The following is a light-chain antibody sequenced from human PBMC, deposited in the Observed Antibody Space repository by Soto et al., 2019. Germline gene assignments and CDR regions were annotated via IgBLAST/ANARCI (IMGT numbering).Light chain of an antibody. V-gene: IGKV3-15*01. J-gene: IGKJ1*01. CDR2: DAS. CDR3: QQYNNWSPWT. Sequence: ILMTQSPATLSVSPGERATLSCRASQSVSNNLAWYQQKPGQAPRLLIYDASTRATGIPARFSGSGSGTEFTLTISGLQSEDFAVYYCQQYNNWSPWTFGQGPKVEIK. CDR1: QSVSNN.